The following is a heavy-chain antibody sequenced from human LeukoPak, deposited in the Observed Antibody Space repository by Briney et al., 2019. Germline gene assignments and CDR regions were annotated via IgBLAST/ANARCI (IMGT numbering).Heavy chain of an antibody. J-gene: IGHJ5*02. V-gene: IGHV4-39*07. Sequence: YPSETLSLTCTVSGGSIRSSSYYWGWIRQPPGKGLEWIGNIYYGGSTYYNPSLKSRVTTSIDTSKNQFSLKLSSVTAADTAVYYCARATEPGSSTWDWFDPWGQGTLVTVSS. CDR2: IYYGGST. CDR3: ARATEPGSSTWDWFDP. D-gene: IGHD2-2*01. CDR1: GGSIRSSSYY.